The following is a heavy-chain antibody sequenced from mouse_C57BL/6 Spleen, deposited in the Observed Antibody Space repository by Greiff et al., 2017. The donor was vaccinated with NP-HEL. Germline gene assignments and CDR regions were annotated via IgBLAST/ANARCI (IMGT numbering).Heavy chain of an antibody. J-gene: IGHJ2*01. D-gene: IGHD5-2*01. CDR3: AMRNMLTSNFDY. CDR2: INPNNGGT. Sequence: EVQLQQSGPELVKPGASVKIPCKASGYTFTDYNMDWVKQSHGKSLEWIGDINPNNGGTIYNQKFKGKATLTVDKSSSTAYMELRSLTSEDTAVYYCAMRNMLTSNFDYWGQGTTLPGSS. CDR1: GYTFTDYN. V-gene: IGHV1-18*01.